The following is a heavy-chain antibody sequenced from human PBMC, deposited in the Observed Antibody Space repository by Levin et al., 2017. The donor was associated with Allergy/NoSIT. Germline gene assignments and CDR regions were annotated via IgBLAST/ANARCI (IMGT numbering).Heavy chain of an antibody. CDR2: IKSKTDGGTT. D-gene: IGHD2-2*01. Sequence: GGSLRLSCAASGFTFSNAWMSWVRQAPGKGLEWVGRIKSKTDGGTTDYAAPVKGRFTISRDDSKNTLYLQMNSLKTEDTAVYYCTTLTFIVVVPAAKLGDYGMDVWGQGTTVTVSS. J-gene: IGHJ6*02. CDR1: GFTFSNAW. V-gene: IGHV3-15*01. CDR3: TTLTFIVVVPAAKLGDYGMDV.